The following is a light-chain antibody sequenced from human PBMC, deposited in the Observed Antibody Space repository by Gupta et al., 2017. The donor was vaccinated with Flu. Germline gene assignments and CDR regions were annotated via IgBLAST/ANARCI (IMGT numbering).Light chain of an antibody. CDR2: EVS. V-gene: IGLV2-8*01. J-gene: IGLJ1*01. CDR1: SSDVGGYNY. CDR3: SSYAGSNKNV. Sequence: SSDVGGYNYVSWYQQHPGKAPKLMIYEVSKRPSGVPDRFSGSKSGNTASLTVSGLQAEDEADYYCSSYAGSNKNVFGTGTKVTVL.